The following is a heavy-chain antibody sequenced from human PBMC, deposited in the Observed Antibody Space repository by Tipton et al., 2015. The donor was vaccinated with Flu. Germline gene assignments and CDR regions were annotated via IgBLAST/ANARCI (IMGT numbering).Heavy chain of an antibody. Sequence: SLRLSCVASGFTLSPYWVAWVRQAPGKGPEWVANINQDGSQSYYLDSVEGRFIISRDNAKNSAFLQMNSLRSDDTAMYFCARAWAAAGSAWGQGTLVTVSS. J-gene: IGHJ5*02. D-gene: IGHD6-13*01. CDR1: GFTLSPYW. V-gene: IGHV3-7*01. CDR2: INQDGSQS. CDR3: ARAWAAAGSA.